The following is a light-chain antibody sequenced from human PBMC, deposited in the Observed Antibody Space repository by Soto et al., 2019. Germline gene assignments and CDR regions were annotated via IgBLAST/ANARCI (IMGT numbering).Light chain of an antibody. CDR3: QQLYSHPLT. CDR1: QCITIY. CDR2: SAS. Sequence: DIQLTQSPSSLSASVGDRVTITCRASQCITIYLAWYQQRPGKAPRLLIYSASTLQSGVPSRFSGSGYGTDFSLTISNLQPEDFATYYCQQLYSHPLTFGGGTKVDIK. J-gene: IGKJ4*01. V-gene: IGKV1-9*01.